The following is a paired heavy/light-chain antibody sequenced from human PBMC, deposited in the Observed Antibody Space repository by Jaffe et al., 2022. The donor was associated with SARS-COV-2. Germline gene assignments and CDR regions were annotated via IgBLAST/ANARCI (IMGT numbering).Light chain of an antibody. CDR3: MQATQLPT. V-gene: IGKV2-24*01. CDR2: RIS. J-gene: IGKJ3*01. CDR1: ESLVHSDGNTY. Sequence: EIVLTQTPLSSPVTLGQPASISCRSSESLVHSDGNTYLSWFHQRPGQPPRLLIYRISNRFSGVPDRFSGSGAGTEFTLKISRVEAEDVGIYYCMQATQLPTFGPGTRVDFK.
Heavy chain of an antibody. CDR3: ATTHPTFGF. V-gene: IGHV3-33*03. J-gene: IGHJ1*01. Sequence: QVQLVESGGGVVQPGGSLRLSCAASGFKFNTYGMHWVRQSPGKGLEWVAVLWYDGSNKKYGDSVKGRFTISRDNSQNMLYLQMNSLRVEDTAVYYCATTHPTFGFWGQGAQVTVSS. CDR1: GFKFNTYG. D-gene: IGHD3-10*01. CDR2: LWYDGSNK.